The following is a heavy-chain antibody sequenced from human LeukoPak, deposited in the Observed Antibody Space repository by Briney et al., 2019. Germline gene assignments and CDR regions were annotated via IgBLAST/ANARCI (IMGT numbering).Heavy chain of an antibody. CDR2: ISYDGSNK. CDR1: GFTFSSYG. D-gene: IGHD6-13*01. CDR3: AKGGGIAAAPPSDY. V-gene: IGHV3-30*18. Sequence: GSLQLSCAASGFTFSSYGMHWVRQAPGKGLEWVAVISYDGSNKYYADSVKGRFTISRDNSKNTLYLQMNSLRAEDTAVYYCAKGGGIAAAPPSDYWGQGTLVTVTS. J-gene: IGHJ4*02.